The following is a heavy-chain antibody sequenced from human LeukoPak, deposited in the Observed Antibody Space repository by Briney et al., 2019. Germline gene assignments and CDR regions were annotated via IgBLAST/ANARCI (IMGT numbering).Heavy chain of an antibody. CDR3: ANPSGTYGPGVFDI. J-gene: IGHJ3*02. Sequence: PGGSLRLSCAASGFTFNNYGMFWFRQAPGKGLDWVSFIRFDGSHKYYADSVKGRFTISRDNSENKLYLQMNSLRPEDTAVYYCANPSGTYGPGVFDIWGQGTMVTVSS. CDR2: IRFDGSHK. CDR1: GFTFNNYG. V-gene: IGHV3-30*02. D-gene: IGHD1-26*01.